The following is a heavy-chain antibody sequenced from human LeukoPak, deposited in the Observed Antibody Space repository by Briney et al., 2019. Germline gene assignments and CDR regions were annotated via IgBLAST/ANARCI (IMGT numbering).Heavy chain of an antibody. D-gene: IGHD3-10*01. CDR1: GFTFSSYS. Sequence: PGGSLRLSCAASGFTFSSYSMNWVRQAPGKGLEWVSSISSSSSYIYYADSVKGRFTISRDNAKNSLYLQMNSLRAEDTAVYYCARARASGIQVDYWGQGTLVTVSS. CDR2: ISSSSSYI. J-gene: IGHJ4*02. CDR3: ARARASGIQVDY. V-gene: IGHV3-21*01.